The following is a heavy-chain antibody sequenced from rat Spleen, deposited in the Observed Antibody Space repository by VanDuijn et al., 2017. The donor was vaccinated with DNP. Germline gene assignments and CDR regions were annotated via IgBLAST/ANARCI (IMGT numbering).Heavy chain of an antibody. D-gene: IGHD1-2*01. V-gene: IGHV2-41*01. J-gene: IGHJ3*01. CDR1: GLSLTSYN. Sequence: QVQLKESGPGLVQPSQTLSLTCTVAGLSLTSYNVHWVRQPPGKGLEWMGVIWKHGATRYNSALKSRLSFSKATSKSQVFLKMNSLQTEDTATYYCARSPETSYIYFPWAYWGQGTLVTVSS. CDR2: IWKHGAT. CDR3: ARSPETSYIYFPWAY.